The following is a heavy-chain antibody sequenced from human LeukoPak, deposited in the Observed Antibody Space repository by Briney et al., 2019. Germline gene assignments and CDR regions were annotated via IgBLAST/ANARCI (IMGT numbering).Heavy chain of an antibody. Sequence: GGSLRLSCAASGFTVSSNYMSWVRQAPGKGLEWVSVIYSGGSTYYADSVKGRFTISRDNSKNTLYLQMNSLRAEDTAVYYCASQERYYYDSSGYYHDTNFDYWGQGTLVTVSS. CDR1: GFTVSSNY. CDR3: ASQERYYYDSSGYYHDTNFDY. V-gene: IGHV3-53*01. J-gene: IGHJ4*02. CDR2: IYSGGST. D-gene: IGHD3-22*01.